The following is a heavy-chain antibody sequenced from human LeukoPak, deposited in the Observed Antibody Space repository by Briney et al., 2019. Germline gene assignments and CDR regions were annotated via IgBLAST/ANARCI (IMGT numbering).Heavy chain of an antibody. Sequence: EASVKVSCKASGYTFTSYGISWVRQAPGQGLEGMGWISAYNGNTNYEQKFQGRVTMTTDTSTSTAYMELRSLRSDDTAVYYCARDYWNDILTGSNYYYYYMDVWGKGTTVTVSS. J-gene: IGHJ6*03. CDR1: GYTFTSYG. V-gene: IGHV1-18*01. CDR3: ARDYWNDILTGSNYYYYYMDV. D-gene: IGHD3-9*01. CDR2: ISAYNGNT.